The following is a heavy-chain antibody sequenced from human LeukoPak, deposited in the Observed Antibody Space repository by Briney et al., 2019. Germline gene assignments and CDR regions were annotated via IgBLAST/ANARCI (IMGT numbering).Heavy chain of an antibody. Sequence: SETLSLTCTVPGGSISSYYWSWIRQPPGKGLEWIGYIYYSGSTNYNTSLKSRVTISVDTSKNQFSLKLSAVTAADTAVYYCARGLTWLQGGGFDYWGQGTLVTVPS. CDR2: IYYSGST. J-gene: IGHJ4*02. D-gene: IGHD3-16*01. CDR3: ARGLTWLQGGGFDY. V-gene: IGHV4-59*01. CDR1: GGSISSYY.